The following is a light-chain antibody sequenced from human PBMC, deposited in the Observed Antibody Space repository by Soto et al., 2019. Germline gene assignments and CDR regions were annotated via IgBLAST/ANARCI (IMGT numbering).Light chain of an antibody. CDR3: QKYNGAPLT. V-gene: IGKV1-27*01. J-gene: IGKJ4*01. CDR2: AAS. Sequence: DIQMTQSPSSLSACVGDRVTITCRASQGISKSLAWYQQKPGKVPKLLIYAASTLQSGVPSRFSGSGSGTDFTLTISSLQPEDVATYYCQKYNGAPLTFGGGTKVEIK. CDR1: QGISKS.